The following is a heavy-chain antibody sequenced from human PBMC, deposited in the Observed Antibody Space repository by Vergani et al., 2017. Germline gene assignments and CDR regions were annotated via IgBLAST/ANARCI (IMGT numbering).Heavy chain of an antibody. CDR1: GFTFSSYA. CDR3: AKDLCSTSCYHDAFDI. Sequence: EVQLVESGGGLVQPGGSLRLSCAASGFTFSSYAMSWVRQAPGKGLEWVSDISGSGGSTYYADSVKGRFTISRDNSKNTLYLQMNSLRAEDTAVYYCAKDLCSTSCYHDAFDIWGQGTMVTVSS. D-gene: IGHD2-2*01. J-gene: IGHJ3*02. CDR2: ISGSGGST. V-gene: IGHV3-23*04.